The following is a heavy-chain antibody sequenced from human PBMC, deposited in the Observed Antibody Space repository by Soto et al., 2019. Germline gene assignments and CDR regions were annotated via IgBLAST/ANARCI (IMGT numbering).Heavy chain of an antibody. V-gene: IGHV3-43D*04. J-gene: IGHJ4*02. Sequence: GGSLKLSWAASGVTFYDYAVHGVPHAPCEALEWVSLMSWDGIRSYYADSVKGRFIISRDNNNESLSLLMTSLGTEDSGLYYCAKDVCSGATPACYTRLDSWGQGT. CDR1: GVTFYDYA. CDR2: MSWDGIRS. CDR3: AKDVCSGATPACYTRLDS. D-gene: IGHD2-15*01.